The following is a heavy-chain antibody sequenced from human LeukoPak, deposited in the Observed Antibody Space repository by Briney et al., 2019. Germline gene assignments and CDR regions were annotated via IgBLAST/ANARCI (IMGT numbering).Heavy chain of an antibody. Sequence: SETLSLTCTVSGGSISSYYWSWIRQPAGKGLEWIGSIYHSGSTNYNPSLKSRVTISVDTSKNQFSLKLSSVTAADTAVYYCARDSGFGAIDYWGQGTLVTVSS. CDR1: GGSISSYY. CDR2: IYHSGST. D-gene: IGHD3-10*01. J-gene: IGHJ4*02. CDR3: ARDSGFGAIDY. V-gene: IGHV4-4*07.